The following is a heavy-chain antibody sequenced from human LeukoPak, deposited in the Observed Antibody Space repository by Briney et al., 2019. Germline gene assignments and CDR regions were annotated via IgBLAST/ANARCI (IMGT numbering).Heavy chain of an antibody. J-gene: IGHJ4*02. CDR1: GFTFGDYA. CDR2: IRSKAYGGTT. D-gene: IGHD4-17*01. V-gene: IGHV3-49*03. Sequence: GGSLRLSCTASGFTFGDYAMSWFRQPPGKGLEWVGFIRSKAYGGTTEYAASVKGRFTISRDDAKSIAYVEMNGLKTEDTAVYCCTREGGDYGDYEYWGQGTLVTVSS. CDR3: TREGGDYGDYEY.